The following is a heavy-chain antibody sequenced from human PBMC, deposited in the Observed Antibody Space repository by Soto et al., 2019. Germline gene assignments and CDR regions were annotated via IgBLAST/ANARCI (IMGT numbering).Heavy chain of an antibody. CDR2: ISGSGGST. J-gene: IGHJ4*02. CDR1: GFTVSSNY. CDR3: ARVERGITIFGVVIPPFDY. V-gene: IGHV3-23*01. Sequence: GGSLRLSCAASGFTVSSNYMSWVRQAPGKGLEWVSAISGSGGSTYYADSVKGRFTISRDNAKNSLYLQMNSLRAEDTAVYYCARVERGITIFGVVIPPFDYWGQGTLVTVSS. D-gene: IGHD3-3*01.